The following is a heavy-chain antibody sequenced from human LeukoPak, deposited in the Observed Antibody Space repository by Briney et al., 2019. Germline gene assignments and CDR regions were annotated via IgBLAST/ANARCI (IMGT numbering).Heavy chain of an antibody. V-gene: IGHV5-51*01. Sequence: GESLKISCKGSGYSFTTYWIGWVRQMPGKGLEWMGIIYPGDSDTRYSPSFQDQVTISADKSISTAYLQWSSLKASDTAMYYCARHILSYDSSGYPDYWGQGTLVTVSS. CDR2: IYPGDSDT. CDR3: ARHILSYDSSGYPDY. J-gene: IGHJ4*02. D-gene: IGHD3-22*01. CDR1: GYSFTTYW.